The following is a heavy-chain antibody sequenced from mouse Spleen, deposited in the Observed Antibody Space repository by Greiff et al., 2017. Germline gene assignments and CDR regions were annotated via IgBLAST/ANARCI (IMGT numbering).Heavy chain of an antibody. D-gene: IGHD1-1*01. V-gene: IGHV1-69*01. CDR3: ASHYYGSSYDYFDY. CDR2: IDPSDSYT. Sequence: VQLQQPGAELVMPGASVKLSCKASGYTFTSYWMHWVKQRPGQGLEWIGEIDPSDSYTNYNQKFKGKATLTVDKSSSTAYMQLSSLTSEDSAVYYCASHYYGSSYDYFDYWGQGTTLTVSS. CDR1: GYTFTSYW. J-gene: IGHJ2*01.